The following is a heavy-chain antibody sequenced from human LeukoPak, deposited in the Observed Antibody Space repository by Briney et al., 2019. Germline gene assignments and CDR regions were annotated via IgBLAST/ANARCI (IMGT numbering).Heavy chain of an antibody. V-gene: IGHV3-43*01. D-gene: IGHD2-21*01. CDR3: AKDISLFSSDYFDY. CDR2: ISWDGGST. CDR1: GFTFDDYT. J-gene: IGHJ4*02. Sequence: PGGSLRLFCAASGFTFDDYTMHWVRQAPGKGREGVSLISWDGGSTYYADSVKGRFTISIDNSKKSLYLQMNSLRTEDTALYYCAKDISLFSSDYFDYWGQGTLVTVSS.